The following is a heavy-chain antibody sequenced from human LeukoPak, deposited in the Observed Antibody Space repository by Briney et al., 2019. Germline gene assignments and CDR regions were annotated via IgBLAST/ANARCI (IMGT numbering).Heavy chain of an antibody. CDR1: GGSFSGYY. Sequence: SETLSLTCAVYGGSFSGYYWSWIRQPPGKGLEWIGEINHSGSTNCNPSLKSRVTISVDTSKNQFSLKLSSVTAADTAVYYCARHDRGGAAVWDYWGQGTLVTVSS. J-gene: IGHJ4*02. CDR2: INHSGST. CDR3: ARHDRGGAAVWDY. V-gene: IGHV4-34*01. D-gene: IGHD3-10*02.